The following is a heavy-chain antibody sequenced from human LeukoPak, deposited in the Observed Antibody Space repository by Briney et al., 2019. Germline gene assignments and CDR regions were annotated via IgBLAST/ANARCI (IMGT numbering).Heavy chain of an antibody. CDR1: GFIFSSYG. J-gene: IGHJ4*02. Sequence: GGSLRLSCAASGFIFSSYGMHWVRQAPGKGLEWVAVIWNDGGRKYHADSVKGRFAISRDNSKNTLCLQMNSLRAEDTAVYYCARDHSGAYYYLDYWGQGTLVTVSS. CDR2: IWNDGGRK. V-gene: IGHV3-33*01. D-gene: IGHD3-22*01. CDR3: ARDHSGAYYYLDY.